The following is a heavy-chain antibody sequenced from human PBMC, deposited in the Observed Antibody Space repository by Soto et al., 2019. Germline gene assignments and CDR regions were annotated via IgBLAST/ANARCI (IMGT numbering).Heavy chain of an antibody. CDR2: IYHSGST. CDR1: GGSISSGGYS. Sequence: QLQLQESGSGLVKPSQTLSLTCAVSGGSISSGGYSWSWIRQPPGKGLEWIGYIYHSGSTYYNTSPKSRVTISVDRYKNQFSLKLSSVTAADTAVYYCAAGGGLPRYYWGQGTLVTVSS. D-gene: IGHD5-12*01. V-gene: IGHV4-30-2*01. CDR3: AAGGGLPRYY. J-gene: IGHJ4*02.